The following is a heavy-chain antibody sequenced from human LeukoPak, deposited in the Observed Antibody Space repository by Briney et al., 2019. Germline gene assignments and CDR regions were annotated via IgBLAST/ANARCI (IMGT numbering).Heavy chain of an antibody. J-gene: IGHJ5*02. CDR3: ARGRLGDWFDP. D-gene: IGHD3-16*01. V-gene: IGHV4-31*03. CDR2: IYYSGST. Sequence: SETLSLTCTVSGDSISSGGYYWSWIRQHPGKGLEWIGYIYYSGSTYYNPSLKSRVIISVDTSKNQFSLKLSSVTAADTAVYYCARGRLGDWFDPWGQGTLVTVSS. CDR1: GDSISSGGYY.